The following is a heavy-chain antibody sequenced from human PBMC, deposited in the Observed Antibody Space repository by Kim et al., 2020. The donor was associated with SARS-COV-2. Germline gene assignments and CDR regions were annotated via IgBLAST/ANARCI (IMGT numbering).Heavy chain of an antibody. J-gene: IGHJ4*02. D-gene: IGHD6-13*01. V-gene: IGHV4-39*01. CDR3: ASLGIAAVGTLDY. Sequence: YNPSLKNRVTITVDTSKNQFSLKLSSVTAADTAVYYCASLGIAAVGTLDYWGQGTLVTVSS.